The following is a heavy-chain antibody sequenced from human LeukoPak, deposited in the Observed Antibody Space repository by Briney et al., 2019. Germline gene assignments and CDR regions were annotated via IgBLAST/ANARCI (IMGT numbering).Heavy chain of an antibody. CDR3: ARHSSGSYYSYYFDY. CDR1: GGSISSSSYY. CDR2: IYYSGST. D-gene: IGHD3-10*01. J-gene: IGHJ4*02. V-gene: IGHV4-39*01. Sequence: SETLSLTCTVSGGSISSSSYYWGWIRQPPGKGLEWIGSIYYSGSTYYNPSLKSRVTISVDTSKNQFSLKLSSVTAADTAVYYCARHSSGSYYSYYFDYWGQGTLVTVSS.